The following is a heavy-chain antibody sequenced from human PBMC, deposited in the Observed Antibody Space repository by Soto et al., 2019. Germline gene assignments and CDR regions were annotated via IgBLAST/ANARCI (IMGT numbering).Heavy chain of an antibody. CDR2: ISAYNGNT. D-gene: IGHD6-19*01. V-gene: IGHV1-18*01. J-gene: IGHJ6*02. CDR3: AREEWLDYLAQVKYYYYGMDV. CDR1: GYTFTSYG. Sequence: QVQLVQSGAEVKKPGASVKVSCKASGYTFTSYGISWVRQAPGQGLEWMGWISAYNGNTNYAQKLQGRVTMTTDTATSTAYMELRSLRSDDTAVYYCAREEWLDYLAQVKYYYYGMDVWGQGTTVTVSS.